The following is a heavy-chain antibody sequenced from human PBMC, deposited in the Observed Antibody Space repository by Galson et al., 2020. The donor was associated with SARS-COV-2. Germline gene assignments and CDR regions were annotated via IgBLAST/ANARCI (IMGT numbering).Heavy chain of an antibody. V-gene: IGHV4-39*07. Sequence: SQTLSLTCTVSGGSISSSNYYWGWIRQPPGKGLEWIGSIYYSGSTYYNPSLKSRVTISVDTSKNQFSLKLSSVTAADTAVYFCAREESRITIFGVVHYYGMDVWGQGTTVTISS. J-gene: IGHJ6*02. D-gene: IGHD3-3*01. CDR2: IYYSGST. CDR3: AREESRITIFGVVHYYGMDV. CDR1: GGSISSSNYY.